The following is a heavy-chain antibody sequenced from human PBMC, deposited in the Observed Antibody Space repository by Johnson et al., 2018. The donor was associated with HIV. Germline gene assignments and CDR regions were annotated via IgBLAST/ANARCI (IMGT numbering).Heavy chain of an antibody. D-gene: IGHD3-22*01. CDR3: AKIRRAYYEDAFDM. CDR1: GFTFSDYG. Sequence: QVQLVESGGGVVQPGGSLRLSCAASGFTFSDYGMHWVRQAPGKGLEWVSFIHYDGTNKYSPDSVKGRFTITGDNSKNTLYLQMNRLRPEDTAVYYWAKIRRAYYEDAFDMWGQGTMVTVSS. J-gene: IGHJ3*02. CDR2: IHYDGTNK. V-gene: IGHV3-30*02.